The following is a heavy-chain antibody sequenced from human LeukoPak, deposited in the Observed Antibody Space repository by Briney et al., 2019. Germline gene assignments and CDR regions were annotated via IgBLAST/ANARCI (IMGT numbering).Heavy chain of an antibody. V-gene: IGHV1-18*01. Sequence: ASVKVSCKASGYTFTSYGISWVRQAPGQGLEWMGWISAYNGNTSYAQKFQGRVTMTRDMSTSTVYMELSSLRSEDTAVYYCARDGGGYCTNGVCYENYYYYYMDVWGKGTTVTVSS. D-gene: IGHD2-8*01. CDR2: ISAYNGNT. J-gene: IGHJ6*03. CDR3: ARDGGGYCTNGVCYENYYYYYMDV. CDR1: GYTFTSYG.